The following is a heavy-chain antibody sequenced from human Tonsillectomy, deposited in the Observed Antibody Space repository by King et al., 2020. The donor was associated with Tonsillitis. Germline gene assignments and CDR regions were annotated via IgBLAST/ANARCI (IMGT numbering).Heavy chain of an antibody. CDR2: IYYSGNT. D-gene: IGHD2-2*01. V-gene: IGHV4-31*03. CDR1: GGSISGSPYF. Sequence: VQLQESGPELVKPSQTLSLTCTVSGGSISGSPYFWSWIRQHPGKGLEWIGYIYYSGNTFYNPSLKSRLTISVETSKNQFSLKLSSVTAADTAMYYCARERDYCSTTSCYFMDSWGQGTLVTVSS. J-gene: IGHJ4*02. CDR3: ARERDYCSTTSCYFMDS.